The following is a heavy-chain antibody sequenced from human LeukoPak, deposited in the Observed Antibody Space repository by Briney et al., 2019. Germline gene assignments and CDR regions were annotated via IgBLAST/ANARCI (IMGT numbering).Heavy chain of an antibody. V-gene: IGHV1-2*02. Sequence: GASVKVSCKASGYTFTGYYMHWVRQAPGQGLEWMGWINPNSGGTNYAQKFQGRVTMTRDTSISTAYMELSSLRSEDTAVYYCAKDYGGDSSGWYNPFDYWGQGTLVTVSS. CDR2: INPNSGGT. D-gene: IGHD6-19*01. J-gene: IGHJ4*02. CDR3: AKDYGGDSSGWYNPFDY. CDR1: GYTFTGYY.